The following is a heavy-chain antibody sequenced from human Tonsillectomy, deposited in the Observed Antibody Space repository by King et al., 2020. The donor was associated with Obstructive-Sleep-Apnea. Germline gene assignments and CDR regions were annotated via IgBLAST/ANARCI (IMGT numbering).Heavy chain of an antibody. J-gene: IGHJ4*02. V-gene: IGHV3-30*04. Sequence: QLVESGGGVVQPGRYLRLSCAASGFTFSSYAMHWVRQAPGKGLEWVAVISYDGSNKYYAGSVKGRFTISRDNSKNTLYLQMHSLRAEDTAVYYCARDLSAGYSYGYYFDYWGQGTLVTVSS. CDR2: ISYDGSNK. D-gene: IGHD5-18*01. CDR1: GFTFSSYA. CDR3: ARDLSAGYSYGYYFDY.